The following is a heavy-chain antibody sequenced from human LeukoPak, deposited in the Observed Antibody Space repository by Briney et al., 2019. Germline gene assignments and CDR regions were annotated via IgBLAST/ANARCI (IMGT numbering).Heavy chain of an antibody. CDR1: GYTLTEFS. D-gene: IGHD6-19*01. V-gene: IGHV1-24*01. Sequence: ASVKVSCKVSGYTLTEFSMHWVRQAPGKGLEWMGGFDPEDGETIYAQKFQGRVTMTRDTSISTAYMELSRLRSDDTAAYYCARGIALPSGEGYFDPWGQGTLVTVSS. J-gene: IGHJ5*02. CDR3: ARGIALPSGEGYFDP. CDR2: FDPEDGET.